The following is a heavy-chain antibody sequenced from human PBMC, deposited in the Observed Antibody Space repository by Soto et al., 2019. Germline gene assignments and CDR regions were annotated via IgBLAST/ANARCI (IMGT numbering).Heavy chain of an antibody. V-gene: IGHV1-18*01. CDR2: ISAYNGNT. J-gene: IGHJ6*02. Sequence: QVQLVQSGAEVKKPGASVKVSCKASGYTFTSYGISWVRQAPGQGLEWMGWISAYNGNTNYAQKLQGRVTMTTDTSTSTAYMELRSLRSDDTAVYYCARDPHVDIVATIISPYYYYGMEVWGQGTTVTVSS. D-gene: IGHD5-12*01. CDR3: ARDPHVDIVATIISPYYYYGMEV. CDR1: GYTFTSYG.